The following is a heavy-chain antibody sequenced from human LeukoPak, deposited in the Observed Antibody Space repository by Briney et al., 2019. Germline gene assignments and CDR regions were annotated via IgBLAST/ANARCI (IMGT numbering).Heavy chain of an antibody. CDR2: IYYSGST. CDR1: GGSISSSSYY. CDR3: ARHAKELGPPGYMDV. J-gene: IGHJ6*03. V-gene: IGHV4-39*01. Sequence: SETLSLTCTVSGGSISSSSYYWGWIRQPPGKGLEWIGSIYYSGSTYYNPSLKSRVTISVDTSKNQFSLKLSSVTAADTAVYYCARHAKELGPPGYMDVWGKGTTVTVSS. D-gene: IGHD1-26*01.